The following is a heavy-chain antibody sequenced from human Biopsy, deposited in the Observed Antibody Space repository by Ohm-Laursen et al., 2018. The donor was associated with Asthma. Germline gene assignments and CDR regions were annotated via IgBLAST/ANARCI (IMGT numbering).Heavy chain of an antibody. CDR2: IAWDGINS. CDR1: GFTFSTYG. CDR3: ARAGESDLVGGLDV. Sequence: SLRLSCSAPGFTFSTYGMHWVRQAPGKGLEWVAYIAWDGINSYYADSVKGRFTVSRDNSRNTLYLQKNSLRADDTAVYYCARAGESDLVGGLDVWGQGATVIVS. V-gene: IGHV3-30*03. D-gene: IGHD2-21*01. J-gene: IGHJ6*02.